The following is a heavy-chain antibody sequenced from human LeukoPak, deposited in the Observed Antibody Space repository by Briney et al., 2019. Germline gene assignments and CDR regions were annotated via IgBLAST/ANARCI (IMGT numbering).Heavy chain of an antibody. CDR1: GYSISSGYY. CDR3: ATGITMMAGY. J-gene: IGHJ4*02. V-gene: IGHV4-38-2*02. CDR2: IYHSGST. Sequence: SETLSLTCTVSGYSISSGYYWGWIRQPPGKGLEWIGSIYHSGSTYYNPSLKSRVTISVDTSKNQFSLKLSSVTAADTAVYYCATGITMMAGYWGQGTLVTVSS. D-gene: IGHD3-22*01.